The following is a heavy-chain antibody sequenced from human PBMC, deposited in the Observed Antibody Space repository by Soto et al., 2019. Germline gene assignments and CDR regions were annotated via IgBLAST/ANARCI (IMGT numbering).Heavy chain of an antibody. CDR1: GFTFSSYA. CDR2: ISGSGGST. Sequence: GGSLRLSCAASGFTFSSYAMSWVRQAPGKGLEWVSAISGSGGSTYYADSVKGQFTISRDNSKNTLYLQMNSLRAEDTAVYYCAKFGTTLGSSYYYYYGMDVWGQGTTVTVSS. D-gene: IGHD6-13*01. CDR3: AKFGTTLGSSYYYYYGMDV. J-gene: IGHJ6*02. V-gene: IGHV3-23*01.